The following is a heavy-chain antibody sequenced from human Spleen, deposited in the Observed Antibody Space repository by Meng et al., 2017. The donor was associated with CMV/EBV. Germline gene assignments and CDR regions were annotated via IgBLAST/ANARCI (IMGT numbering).Heavy chain of an antibody. CDR2: IVSGGFT. CDR1: GFTVSSTY. J-gene: IGHJ6*02. CDR3: AKDRRGTVTISYYYYGMDV. Sequence: GESLKISCAASGFTVSSTYMTWVRQAPGKGLEWVSVIVSGGFTYYADSVKGRFTISRDNSKNTLYLQMGTLRPEDTAVYYCAKDRRGTVTISYYYYGMDVWGQGTTVTVSS. V-gene: IGHV3-66*02. D-gene: IGHD4-11*01.